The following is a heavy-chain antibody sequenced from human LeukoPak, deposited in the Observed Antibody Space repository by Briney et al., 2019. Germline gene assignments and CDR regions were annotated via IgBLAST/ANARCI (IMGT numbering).Heavy chain of an antibody. CDR3: ARDYYYSSGSISNWFDP. CDR2: LSSDGSKK. Sequence: GGSLRLSCAASGFSFSTYAMHWVRQVPGKGLEWVAVLSSDGSKKFYVDSVKGRFTISRDNSKNTLSLQMDSLTAEDTAVYYCARDYYYSSGSISNWFDPWGQGTLVTVSS. D-gene: IGHD3-10*01. V-gene: IGHV3-30*04. J-gene: IGHJ5*02. CDR1: GFSFSTYA.